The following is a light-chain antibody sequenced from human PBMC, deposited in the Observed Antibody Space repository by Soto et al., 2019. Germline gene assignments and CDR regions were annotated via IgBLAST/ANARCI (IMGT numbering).Light chain of an antibody. CDR2: DAS. CDR1: QSISTS. CDR3: LQTYTVPRT. V-gene: IGKV1-39*01. J-gene: IGKJ2*01. Sequence: DIQMTQSPSSLSASVGDRVTITCRASQSISTSLCWFQQKPGRAPKLLISDASTLQSGVPSRFSGSGFGTDFTPTISSLQPEDFAAYYCLQTYTVPRTFGQGTNLDIK.